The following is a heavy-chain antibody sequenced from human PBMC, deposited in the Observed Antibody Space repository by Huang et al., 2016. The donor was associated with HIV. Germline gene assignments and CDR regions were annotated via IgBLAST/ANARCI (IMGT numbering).Heavy chain of an antibody. J-gene: IGHJ3*01. D-gene: IGHD3-16*01. V-gene: IGHV1-69*01. Sequence: NNFGINWVRQAPGQGLEWTGGIIPRFGTRNDAQRFQGRVRITADETTGVVYMELSSLRPDDTAVYFSAKRGGAWGSPYAFDLWGPGTMVTVSS. CDR2: IIPRFGTR. CDR3: AKRGGAWGSPYAFDL. CDR1: NNFG.